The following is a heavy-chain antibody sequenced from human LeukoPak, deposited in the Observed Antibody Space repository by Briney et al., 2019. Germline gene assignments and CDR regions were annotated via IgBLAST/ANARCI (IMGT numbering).Heavy chain of an antibody. CDR2: ISSSSSYI. V-gene: IGHV3-21*01. J-gene: IGHJ3*02. CDR3: ARDQGSGRNDAFDI. Sequence: PGGSLRLSCAASGFTFSSYSMNWVRQAPGKGLKWVSSISSSSSYIYYADSVKGRFTISRDNAKNSLYLQMNSLRAEDTAVYYCARDQGSGRNDAFDIWGQGTMVTVSS. CDR1: GFTFSSYS. D-gene: IGHD3-10*01.